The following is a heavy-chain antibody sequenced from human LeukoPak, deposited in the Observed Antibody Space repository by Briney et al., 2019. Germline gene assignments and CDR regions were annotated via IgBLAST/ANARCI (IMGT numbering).Heavy chain of an antibody. D-gene: IGHD1-26*01. J-gene: IGHJ4*02. CDR1: GFTFSSYA. Sequence: GGSLRLSCAASGFTFSSYAMHWVRQAPGKGLEWVAVISYDGSSKYYADSVKGRFTISRDNSKNTLYLQMNSLRAEDTAVYYCARIVGATENELFDYWGQGTLVTVSS. CDR2: ISYDGSSK. V-gene: IGHV3-30-3*01. CDR3: ARIVGATENELFDY.